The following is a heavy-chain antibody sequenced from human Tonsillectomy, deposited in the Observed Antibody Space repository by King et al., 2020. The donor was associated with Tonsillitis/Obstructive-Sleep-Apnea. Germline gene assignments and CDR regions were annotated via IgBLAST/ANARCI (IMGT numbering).Heavy chain of an antibody. Sequence: VQLVESGAEVRKPGESVKISCKVSGYTFSTFWIGWVRQMPGRGLEWMGIIFPDDSDTRYSPSFQGQVTISADKSVSTTYLQWNSLNASYTAVFNCARMAIQTSYSHTTVYFSPFDSWGQGTLVTVSS. CDR1: GYTFSTFW. J-gene: IGHJ4*02. CDR3: ARMAIQTSYSHTTVYFSPFDS. D-gene: IGHD5-24*01. V-gene: IGHV5-51*03. CDR2: IFPDDSDT.